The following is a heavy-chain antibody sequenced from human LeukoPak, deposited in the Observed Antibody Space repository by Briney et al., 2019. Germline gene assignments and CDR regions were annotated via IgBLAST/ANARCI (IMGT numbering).Heavy chain of an antibody. CDR3: ARQPRGVGFDY. CDR1: GGSISSYY. Sequence: SETLSLTCTVSGGSISSYYWSWIRQPPGEGLEWIGYIYTSGSTHYTPSLMSRVTISVDTSKNQFSLTLSSVTAADTAVYYCARQPRGVGFDYWGQGTLVTVSS. CDR2: IYTSGST. J-gene: IGHJ4*02. V-gene: IGHV4-4*09. D-gene: IGHD3-10*01.